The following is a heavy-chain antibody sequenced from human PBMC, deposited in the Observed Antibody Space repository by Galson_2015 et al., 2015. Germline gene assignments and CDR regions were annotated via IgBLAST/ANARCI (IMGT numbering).Heavy chain of an antibody. CDR2: INTASGNT. CDR3: ARGSEWIDY. D-gene: IGHD6-19*01. J-gene: IGHJ4*02. V-gene: IGHV1-3*04. Sequence: SVKVSCKASGYTFQSYVIHWVRQAPGQGLEWMGWINTASGNTEYSQKIQDRVTISGDTSASTAHLEVTSLRSEDTAVYYCARGSEWIDYWGQGTMFTVSS. CDR1: GYTFQSYV.